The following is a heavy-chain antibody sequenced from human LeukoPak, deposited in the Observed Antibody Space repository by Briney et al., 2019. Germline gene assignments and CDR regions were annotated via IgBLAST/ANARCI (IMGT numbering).Heavy chain of an antibody. V-gene: IGHV3-48*02. CDR2: ISSSSGTI. CDR1: GFTFSTYN. CDR3: ARDFYGDWAFDI. J-gene: IGHJ3*02. D-gene: IGHD4-17*01. Sequence: PGGSLRLSCAASGFTFSTYNMNWVRQAPGKGLEWVSYISSSSGTIYYADSVKGRFTISRDNAKNSLYLRMNSLRDEDTAVYYCARDFYGDWAFDIWGQGTMVTVSS.